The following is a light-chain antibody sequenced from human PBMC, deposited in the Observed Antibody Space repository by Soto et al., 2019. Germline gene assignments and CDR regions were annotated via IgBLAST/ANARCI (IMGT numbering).Light chain of an antibody. V-gene: IGLV1-40*01. CDR3: QSYDSRLSGYVV. J-gene: IGLJ2*01. CDR1: SSNIGAGYD. Sequence: QSVLTQPPSVSVAPGQRVTISCTGSSSNIGAGYDVHWYQQLPGTAPKLLIYGNSNRPSGVPDRFSGSKSGTSASLAITGLQAEDEADYYCQSYDSRLSGYVVFGGGTKLTVL. CDR2: GNS.